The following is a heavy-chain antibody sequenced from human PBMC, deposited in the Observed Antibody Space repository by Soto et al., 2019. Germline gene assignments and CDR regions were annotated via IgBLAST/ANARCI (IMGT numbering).Heavy chain of an antibody. D-gene: IGHD3-10*01. J-gene: IGHJ4*02. CDR1: GASISRTGFH. Sequence: QLQLQESGPGLVKPSETLSLTCAVSGASISRTGFHWGWIRQPPGQGLEWIGSIYEGGTTFYNSSLKSRLTISADTSQNHFSLKLNSVTAADTAVYFCARRGSGHTFDYWGQGTLVTVSS. CDR3: ARRGSGHTFDY. CDR2: IYEGGTT. V-gene: IGHV4-39*01.